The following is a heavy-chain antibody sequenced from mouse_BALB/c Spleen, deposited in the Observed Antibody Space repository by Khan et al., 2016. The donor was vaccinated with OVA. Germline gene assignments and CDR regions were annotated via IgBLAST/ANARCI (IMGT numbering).Heavy chain of an antibody. J-gene: IGHJ2*01. V-gene: IGHV1S132*01. CDR1: GYIFTSYW. D-gene: IGHD3-2*02. CDR3: AREEALYYFDY. Sequence: QVQLQQSGAELVRPGASVKLSCKTPGYIFTSYWIHWVRQRSGQGLEWIARIYPGTDNTYYNEKFKDKGTLTADKSSSTAYIQLSSLKSEDSAVYVCAREEALYYFDYWGQGTTLTVSS. CDR2: IYPGTDNT.